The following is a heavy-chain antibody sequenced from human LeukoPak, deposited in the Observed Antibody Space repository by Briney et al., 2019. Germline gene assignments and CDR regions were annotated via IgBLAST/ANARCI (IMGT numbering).Heavy chain of an antibody. CDR1: GFTFSSYA. Sequence: PGGSLRLSCAASGFTFSSYAMSWVRQAPGRGLEWVSAISGSGASTYYADSVKGRFTISRDNSKNTLYLQMNSLRAEDTALYYCAKGDGGLIVPTARVYWGQGTLVTVSS. V-gene: IGHV3-23*01. CDR2: ISGSGAST. CDR3: AKGDGGLIVPTARVY. D-gene: IGHD2-2*01. J-gene: IGHJ4*02.